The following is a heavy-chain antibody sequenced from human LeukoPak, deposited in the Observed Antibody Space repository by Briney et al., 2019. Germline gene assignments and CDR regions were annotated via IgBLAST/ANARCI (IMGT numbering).Heavy chain of an antibody. J-gene: IGHJ4*02. CDR1: GFTFSSYG. V-gene: IGHV3-33*01. D-gene: IGHD3-22*01. CDR2: MWFDGSNK. Sequence: GGSLRLSCAASGFTFSSYGMHWVRQAPGKGLEWVAVMWFDGSNKYYADSVKGRFTVSRDISKNTLYLQMNSLRAEDTAVYYCAISQKRAYYYDSSGYRTYYFDYWGQGTLVTVSS. CDR3: AISQKRAYYYDSSGYRTYYFDY.